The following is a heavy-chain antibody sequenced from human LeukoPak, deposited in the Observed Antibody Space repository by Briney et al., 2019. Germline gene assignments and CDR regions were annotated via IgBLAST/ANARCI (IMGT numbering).Heavy chain of an antibody. D-gene: IGHD3-10*01. J-gene: IGHJ6*04. V-gene: IGHV4-39*01. CDR3: ARHYYGSGSYYTDV. CDR1: GGSISSSSYY. Sequence: SSETLSLTCTASGGSISSSSYYWGWIRQPPGKGLEWIGSIYYSGSTNYNPSLKSRVTISVDTSKNQFSLKLSSVTAVDTAVYYCARHYYGSGSYYTDVWGKGTTVTISS. CDR2: IYYSGST.